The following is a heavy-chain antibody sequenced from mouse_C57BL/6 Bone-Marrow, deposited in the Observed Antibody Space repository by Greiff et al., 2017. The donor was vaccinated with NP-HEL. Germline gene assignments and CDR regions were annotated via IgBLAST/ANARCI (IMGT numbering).Heavy chain of an antibody. CDR2: ISYSGST. CDR1: GYSITSDY. J-gene: IGHJ3*01. Sequence: DVKLQESGPGLAKPSQTLSLTCSVTGYSITSDYWNWIRKFPGNKLEYMGYISYSGSTYYNPSLKSRISITRDTSKNQYYLQFSSVTTEDTATYYCARNYYGYPAWFAYWGQGTLVTVSA. D-gene: IGHD2-2*01. CDR3: ARNYYGYPAWFAY. V-gene: IGHV3-8*01.